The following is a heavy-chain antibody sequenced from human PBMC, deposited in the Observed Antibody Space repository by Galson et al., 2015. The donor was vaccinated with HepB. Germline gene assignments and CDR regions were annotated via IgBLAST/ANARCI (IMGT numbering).Heavy chain of an antibody. Sequence: SLRLSCAASGFTFGDYAMSWFRQAPGKGLEWVGFIRSKAYGGTTEYAASVKGRFTISRDDSKSIAYLQMNSLKTEDTAVYYCTREATVTTTPVDYYYYMDVWGKGTTVTVSS. V-gene: IGHV3-49*03. CDR2: IRSKAYGGTT. CDR1: GFTFGDYA. J-gene: IGHJ6*03. CDR3: TREATVTTTPVDYYYYMDV. D-gene: IGHD4-11*01.